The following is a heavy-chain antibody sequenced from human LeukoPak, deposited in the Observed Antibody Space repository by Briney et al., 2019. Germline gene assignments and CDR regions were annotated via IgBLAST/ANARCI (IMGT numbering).Heavy chain of an antibody. CDR1: GCTFSTYS. CDR3: VARVGWARFGY. Sequence: GGSLRLSCAVSGCTFSTYSMNWIRQAPGKGLEWVAYISDGTSTMYYTDSVKGRFTISRDDATNSLYLEMNSLRAEDTAVYYCVARVGWARFGYWGQRTLVTISS. V-gene: IGHV3-48*04. CDR2: ISDGTSTM. J-gene: IGHJ4*02. D-gene: IGHD6-19*01.